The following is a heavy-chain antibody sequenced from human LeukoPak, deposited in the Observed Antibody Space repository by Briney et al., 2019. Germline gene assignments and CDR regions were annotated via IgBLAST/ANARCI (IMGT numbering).Heavy chain of an antibody. CDR3: ARDRGRYYYDSSGYYSY. CDR2: IKQDGTEK. Sequence: GGSLRLSCAASGFTFSSYSMNWVRQAPGKGLEWVANIKQDGTEKYYVDSVKGRFTISRDNAKNSLYLQMNSLRAEDTAVYYCARDRGRYYYDSSGYYSYWGQGTLVTVSS. D-gene: IGHD3-22*01. V-gene: IGHV3-7*03. J-gene: IGHJ4*02. CDR1: GFTFSSYS.